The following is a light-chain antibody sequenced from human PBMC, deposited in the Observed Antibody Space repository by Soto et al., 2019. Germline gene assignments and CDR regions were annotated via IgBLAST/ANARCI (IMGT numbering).Light chain of an antibody. CDR2: EVT. V-gene: IGLV2-14*01. Sequence: QSALTQPASVSGSPGQSITISCTGTSSDVGGYKYVCWYQQHPGQAPKLMIYEVTHRPSGVSNRFAGSTSGNTASLTISALQAEYEDDYYCTSYTSNTPLVVFGGGTELTVL. CDR1: SSDVGGYKY. CDR3: TSYTSNTPLVV. J-gene: IGLJ3*02.